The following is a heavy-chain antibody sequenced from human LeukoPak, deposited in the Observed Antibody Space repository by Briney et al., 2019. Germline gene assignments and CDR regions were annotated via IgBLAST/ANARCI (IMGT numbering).Heavy chain of an antibody. D-gene: IGHD2-2*01. J-gene: IGHJ4*02. CDR1: GFTFSSYS. Sequence: GGSLRLSCAASGFTFSSYSMNWVRQAPGKGLEWVSSISSSSSYIYYADSVKGRFTISRDDAKNSLYLQMNSLRAEDTAVYYCAKDQRKIVVVPAAMGFDYWGQGTLVTVSS. V-gene: IGHV3-21*01. CDR2: ISSSSSYI. CDR3: AKDQRKIVVVPAAMGFDY.